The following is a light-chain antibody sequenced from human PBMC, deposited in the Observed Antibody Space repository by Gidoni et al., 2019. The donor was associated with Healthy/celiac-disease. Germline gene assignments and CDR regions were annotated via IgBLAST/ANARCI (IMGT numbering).Light chain of an antibody. Sequence: QYALTHPASVSGSPGQPITISCTGTSSDVGGYNYVSWYQQHPGKAPKLMIYDVSNRPSGVSNRFSCSKSGNTASLTISGLQAEDEADYYCSSYTSSSTRVFGTGTKLTVL. CDR1: SSDVGGYNY. V-gene: IGLV2-14*03. J-gene: IGLJ1*01. CDR2: DVS. CDR3: SSYTSSSTRV.